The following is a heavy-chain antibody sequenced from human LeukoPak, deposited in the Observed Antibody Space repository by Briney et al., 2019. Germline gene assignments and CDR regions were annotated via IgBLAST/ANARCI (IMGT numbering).Heavy chain of an antibody. D-gene: IGHD2-8*01. J-gene: IGHJ5*02. Sequence: PGGSLRLSCAASGFSFGNSGMSWVRQAPGEGLEWVSHITGTGGSTYYADSVKGRFTMSRDNAKDLLYLQMNSLRDEDTAVYYCARDTVNGPFVISLDLWGQGVLVTVSS. CDR3: ARDTVNGPFVISLDL. CDR2: ITGTGGST. CDR1: GFSFGNSG. V-gene: IGHV3-23*01.